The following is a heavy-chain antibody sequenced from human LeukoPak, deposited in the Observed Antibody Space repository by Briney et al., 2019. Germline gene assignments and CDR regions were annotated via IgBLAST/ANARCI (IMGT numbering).Heavy chain of an antibody. J-gene: IGHJ6*03. D-gene: IGHD2-2*01. CDR2: ISGSGGST. V-gene: IGHV3-23*01. Sequence: PGGSLRLSCAASGFTLSSYAMSWVRQAPGKGLEWVSAISGSGGSTYYADSVKGRFTISRDNSKNTLYLQMNSLRAEDTAVYYCAKLPAPFVVVPAAMWGYYYYYMDVCGKGTTVTVSS. CDR3: AKLPAPFVVVPAAMWGYYYYYMDV. CDR1: GFTLSSYA.